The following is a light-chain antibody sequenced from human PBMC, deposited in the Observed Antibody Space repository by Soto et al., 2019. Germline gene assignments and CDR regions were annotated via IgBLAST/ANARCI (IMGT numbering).Light chain of an antibody. CDR1: QSVSRSY. CDR3: QQYGSSPYT. V-gene: IGKV3-20*01. CDR2: GAS. Sequence: EIVMTQSPATLSVSPGERATLSCRASQSVSRSYLAWYQQKPGQAPRLLIYGASIRATGIPDRFSGSGSGTDFTLTISRLEPEDFAVYYCQQYGSSPYTFGQGTKLEIK. J-gene: IGKJ2*01.